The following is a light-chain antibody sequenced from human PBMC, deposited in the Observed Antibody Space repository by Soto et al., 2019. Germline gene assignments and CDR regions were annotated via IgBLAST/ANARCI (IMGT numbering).Light chain of an antibody. CDR2: DSS. J-gene: IGKJ1*01. Sequence: EIVLTQSPGILSLSPGERAALSCRASESVSNFLVWYQHKPGQAPRLLMYDSSSRDTDIPARFSGSGSGTDFPLTISSLESDDFAVYYCQQRSSWPWTFGQGTKVEIK. CDR1: ESVSNF. V-gene: IGKV3-11*01. CDR3: QQRSSWPWT.